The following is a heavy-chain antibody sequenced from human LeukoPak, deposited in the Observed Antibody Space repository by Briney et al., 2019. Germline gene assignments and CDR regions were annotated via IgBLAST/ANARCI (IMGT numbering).Heavy chain of an antibody. CDR3: ARRIRGAPTDC. Sequence: PVASVKVSCKASGYTFTTYDLNWVRQATGQGFEWMGWMNPNSGNAGYAQKFQGRVTMTRNTSISTAYMELSNLTSEDTAVYYCARRIRGAPTDCWGQGTLVTVSS. J-gene: IGHJ4*02. V-gene: IGHV1-8*01. CDR2: MNPNSGNA. CDR1: GYTFTTYD. D-gene: IGHD3-10*01.